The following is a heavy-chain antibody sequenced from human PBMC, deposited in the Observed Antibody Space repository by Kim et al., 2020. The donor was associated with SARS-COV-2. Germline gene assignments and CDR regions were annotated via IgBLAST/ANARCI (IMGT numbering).Heavy chain of an antibody. CDR2: ISWDGGST. V-gene: IGHV3-43D*03. D-gene: IGHD3-10*01. CDR3: ALPMVRGVISG. J-gene: IGHJ4*02. Sequence: GGSLRLSCAASGFTFDDYAMHWVRQAPGKGLEWVSLISWDGGSTYYADSVKGRFTISRDNSKNSLYLQMNSLRAEDTALSYCALPMVRGVISGWGQGTLVTVSS. CDR1: GFTFDDYA.